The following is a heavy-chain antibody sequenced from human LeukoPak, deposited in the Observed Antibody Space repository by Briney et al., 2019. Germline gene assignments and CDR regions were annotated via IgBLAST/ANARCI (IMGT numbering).Heavy chain of an antibody. V-gene: IGHV1-69*13. CDR3: AKTYYYGSGSFGYYMDV. CDR2: IIPIFGTA. D-gene: IGHD3-10*01. J-gene: IGHJ6*03. CDR1: GGTFSSYA. Sequence: GASVKVSCKASGGTFSSYAISWVRQAPGQGLEWMGGIIPIFGTANYAQKFQGRVTITADESTSTAYMELSSLRSEDTAVYYCAKTYYYGSGSFGYYMDVWGKGTTVTISS.